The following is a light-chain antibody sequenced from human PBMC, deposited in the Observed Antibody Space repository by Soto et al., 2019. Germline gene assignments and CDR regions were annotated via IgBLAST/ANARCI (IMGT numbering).Light chain of an antibody. Sequence: DIQMTQSPSTLSSSIGDRVTMTCRGSQTITRCMAWYQQKPGKATKLLIYDASTLESGVPSRFSGSRSGTEFTLPISSLQPDDFATYYCQQYNSYSWTFGQGTQVDIK. CDR1: QTITRC. CDR2: DAS. V-gene: IGKV1-5*01. CDR3: QQYNSYSWT. J-gene: IGKJ1*01.